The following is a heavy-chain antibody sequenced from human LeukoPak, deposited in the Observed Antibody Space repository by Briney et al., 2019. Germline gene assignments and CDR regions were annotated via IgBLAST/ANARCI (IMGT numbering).Heavy chain of an antibody. CDR3: ARDRPYSNQLDY. V-gene: IGHV1-69*13. J-gene: IGHJ4*02. Sequence: SVKVSCKASGGTFSSYAISWVRQAPGQGLEWMGGIIPIFGTANYAQKFQGRVTITADESTSTAYMELSSLRSEDTAVYYCARDRPYSNQLDYWGQGTLVTVSS. CDR1: GGTFSSYA. D-gene: IGHD6-13*01. CDR2: IIPIFGTA.